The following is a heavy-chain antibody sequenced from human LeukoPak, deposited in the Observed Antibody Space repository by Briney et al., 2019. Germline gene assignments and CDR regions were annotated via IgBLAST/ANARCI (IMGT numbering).Heavy chain of an antibody. CDR2: IYGSGNT. J-gene: IGHJ4*02. D-gene: IGHD2-8*01. CDR3: ARETGYCTNGVCQFDY. Sequence: SETLSLTCTVSGASISSWYWSWIRQPPGKGLEWIGYIYGSGNTNYNPSLKSRVTMSIDTSKNQFSLKLSSVTAADTAVYYCARETGYCTNGVCQFDYWGQGTLVTVSS. V-gene: IGHV4-4*08. CDR1: GASISSWY.